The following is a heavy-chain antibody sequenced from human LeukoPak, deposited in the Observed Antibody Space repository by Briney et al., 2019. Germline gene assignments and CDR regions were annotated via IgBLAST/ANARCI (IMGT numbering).Heavy chain of an antibody. CDR1: GGSFSGYY. CDR2: INHSGST. J-gene: IGHJ3*02. V-gene: IGHV4-34*01. CDR3: ACKDYDSGGDAFDI. D-gene: IGHD3-22*01. Sequence: PSETLSLTCAVYGGSFSGYYWSWIRQPPGKGLEWIGEINHSGSTNYDPSLKSRVTISVDTSKNQFSLKLSPVTAADTAVYYCACKDYDSGGDAFDIWGQGTMVTVSS.